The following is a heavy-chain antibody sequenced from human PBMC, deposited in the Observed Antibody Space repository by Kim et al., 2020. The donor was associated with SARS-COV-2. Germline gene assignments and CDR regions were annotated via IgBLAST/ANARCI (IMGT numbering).Heavy chain of an antibody. J-gene: IGHJ6*02. CDR3: VKGFGVPAANYYGMDV. CDR2: IYYSGST. CDR1: GGSISSGGYY. V-gene: IGHV4-31*03. Sequence: SETLSLTCTVSGGSISSGGYYWSWIRQHPGKGLEWIGYIYYSGSTYYNPSLKSRVTISVDTSKNQFSLKLSSVTAADTAVYYCVKGFGVPAANYYGMDVWGQGTTVTVSS. D-gene: IGHD2-2*01.